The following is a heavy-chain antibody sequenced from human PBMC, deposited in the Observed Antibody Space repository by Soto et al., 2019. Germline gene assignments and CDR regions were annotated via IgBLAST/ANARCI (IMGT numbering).Heavy chain of an antibody. J-gene: IGHJ3*01. CDR1: GVSFRSYC. CDR2: VDSDGSDA. CDR3: ARGGFDHACDL. Sequence: GGSLRLSCAVSGVSFRSYCMHWVRQAPWKGLVWVSRVDSDGSDAIYADSVKGRFTVSRDNARNTLFLQLNSLRVDDTAVYYCARGGFDHACDLWXQGTMVTVSS. V-gene: IGHV3-74*01. D-gene: IGHD3-9*01.